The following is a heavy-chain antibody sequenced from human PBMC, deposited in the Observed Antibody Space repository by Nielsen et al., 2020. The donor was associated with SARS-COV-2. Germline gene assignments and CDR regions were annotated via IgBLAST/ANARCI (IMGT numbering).Heavy chain of an antibody. Sequence: GGSLRLSCAASGFTFSHYAMHWVRKAPGKELEWVAVMSYDGSDTYYAESVKGRFTISSDNSKNTLFLQMNSLSTEDAAVYYCARTLRAVSAPYWYLDLWGRGTLVIVSS. J-gene: IGHJ2*01. CDR2: MSYDGSDT. D-gene: IGHD6-19*01. CDR1: GFTFSHYA. V-gene: IGHV3-30-3*01. CDR3: ARTLRAVSAPYWYLDL.